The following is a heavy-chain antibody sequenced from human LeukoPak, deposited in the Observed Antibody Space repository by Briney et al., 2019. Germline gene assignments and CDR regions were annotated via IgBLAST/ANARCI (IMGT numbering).Heavy chain of an antibody. CDR1: GSSISSGGYY. D-gene: IGHD3-10*01. CDR2: IYYSGST. V-gene: IGHV4-31*03. CDR3: ARDRNYYGSGMDV. Sequence: SQTLSLTCNVSGSSISSGGYYWSWIRQHPGKGLEWIGYIYYSGSTYYNPSLKSRVTISVDTFKNQFSLKLSSVTAADTAVYYCARDRNYYGSGMDVWGQGTTVTVSS. J-gene: IGHJ6*02.